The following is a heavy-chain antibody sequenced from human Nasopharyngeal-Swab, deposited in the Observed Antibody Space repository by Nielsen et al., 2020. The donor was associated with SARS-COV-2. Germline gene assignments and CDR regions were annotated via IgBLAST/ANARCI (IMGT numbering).Heavy chain of an antibody. Sequence: GSLRLSCAVYGGSFSGYYWSWIRQPPGKGLEWIGEINHSGSTNYNPSLKSRVTISVDTSKNQFSLKLSSVTAADTAVYYCARVGRDYGSGTNLFDPWGQGTLVTVSS. J-gene: IGHJ5*02. CDR1: GGSFSGYY. CDR2: INHSGST. V-gene: IGHV4-34*01. CDR3: ARVGRDYGSGTNLFDP. D-gene: IGHD3-10*01.